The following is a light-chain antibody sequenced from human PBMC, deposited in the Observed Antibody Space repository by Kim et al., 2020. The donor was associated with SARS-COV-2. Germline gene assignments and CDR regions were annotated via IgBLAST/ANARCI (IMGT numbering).Light chain of an antibody. CDR2: AAS. CDR3: QKYGSSPPT. CDR1: QSVRSSY. Sequence: APGESATLSCRASQSVRSSYLAWYQQKAGQAPRLLIYAASSRATGIPHRFSGSGSGTDFTLTISRLEPEDFAVYCCQKYGSSPPTFGQGTKVDIK. V-gene: IGKV3-20*01. J-gene: IGKJ1*01.